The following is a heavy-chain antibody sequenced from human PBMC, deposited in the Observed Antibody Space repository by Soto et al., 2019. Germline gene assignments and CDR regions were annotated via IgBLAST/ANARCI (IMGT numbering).Heavy chain of an antibody. CDR2: INPNSGGT. Sequence: GASVKVSCKASGYTFTGYYMHWVRQAPGRGLEWMGWINPNSGGTNYAQKFQGRVTMTRDTSISTAYMELSRLRSDDTAVYYCARGPPYGSGSYPNYWGQGTLVTVSS. D-gene: IGHD3-10*01. J-gene: IGHJ4*02. CDR3: ARGPPYGSGSYPNY. CDR1: GYTFTGYY. V-gene: IGHV1-2*02.